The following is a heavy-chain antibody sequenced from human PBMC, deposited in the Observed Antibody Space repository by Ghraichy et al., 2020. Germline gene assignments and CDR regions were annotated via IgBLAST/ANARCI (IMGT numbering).Heavy chain of an antibody. CDR3: ARAATGVLIDY. CDR2: IYYSGST. D-gene: IGHD3-10*01. Sequence: QTLSLTCTVSVGSISSGGYYWSWIRQHPGKGLEWIGYIYYSGSTYYNPSLKSRVTISVDTSKNQFSLKLSSVTAADTAVYYCARAATGVLIDYWGQGTLVTVSS. V-gene: IGHV4-31*02. J-gene: IGHJ4*02. CDR1: VGSISSGGYY.